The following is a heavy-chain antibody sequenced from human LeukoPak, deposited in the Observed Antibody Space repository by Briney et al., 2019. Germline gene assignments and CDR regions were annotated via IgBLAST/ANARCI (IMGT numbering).Heavy chain of an antibody. J-gene: IGHJ5*02. CDR1: GYTFTSYD. D-gene: IGHD3-10*01. CDR2: MNPNRGNT. Sequence: ASVKVSCKASGYTFTSYDINWVRQATGQGLEWMGWMNPNRGNTGYAQKFQGRVTMTRNTSISTAYMELSSLRSEDTAVYYCARGSLLLWFGELSSNNWFDPWGQGTLVTVSS. CDR3: ARGSLLLWFGELSSNNWFDP. V-gene: IGHV1-8*01.